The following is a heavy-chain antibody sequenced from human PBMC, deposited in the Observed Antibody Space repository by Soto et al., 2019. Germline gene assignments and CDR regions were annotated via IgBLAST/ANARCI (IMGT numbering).Heavy chain of an antibody. Sequence: SVKVSCKASGGTFSSYAISWVRQAPGQGLEWMGGIIPIFGTANYAQKFQGRVTITADKSTSTAYMELSSLRSEDTAVYYCAGSSSSRGGYYYGMDVWGQGTTVTVSS. CDR3: AGSSSSRGGYYYGMDV. CDR1: GGTFSSYA. D-gene: IGHD6-6*01. J-gene: IGHJ6*02. V-gene: IGHV1-69*06. CDR2: IIPIFGTA.